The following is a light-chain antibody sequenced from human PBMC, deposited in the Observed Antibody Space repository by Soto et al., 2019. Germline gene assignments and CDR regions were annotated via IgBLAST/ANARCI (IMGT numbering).Light chain of an antibody. J-gene: IGKJ5*01. CDR1: QSVSSY. Sequence: ELVMTQSPATLSVSPGERATLSCRASQSVSSYLAWYQQKPCQAHRLLIYDASVRATGTPARFSGSGSGTDFTLTISRLEPEDFAVYYCQQYENWPTITFGQGTRLDIK. CDR2: DAS. CDR3: QQYENWPTIT. V-gene: IGKV3D-15*01.